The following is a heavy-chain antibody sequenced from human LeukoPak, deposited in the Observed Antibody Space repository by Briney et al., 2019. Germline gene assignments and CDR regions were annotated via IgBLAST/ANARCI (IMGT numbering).Heavy chain of an antibody. CDR1: EFTFNRYW. CDR2: IKYDGSEA. J-gene: IGHJ4*02. Sequence: PGGSLRLSCVASASEFTFNRYWMSWVRQAPGKGLEWVANIKYDGSEAYYVDSVKGRFSISRDNARNSLSLQMNSLTIDDTGVYFCARDALFGSGKTHLDFWGQGTLVSVPS. V-gene: IGHV3-7*04. CDR3: ARDALFGSGKTHLDF. D-gene: IGHD3-10*01.